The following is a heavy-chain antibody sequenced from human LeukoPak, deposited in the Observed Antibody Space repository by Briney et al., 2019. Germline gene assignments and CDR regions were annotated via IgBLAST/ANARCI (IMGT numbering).Heavy chain of an antibody. J-gene: IGHJ4*02. Sequence: ASVKVSCKASGYTFIGYYVQWVRQAPGQGLEWMGRIYPKNGGTIYAHKFQGRVTMTRDTSITTAYMDLSSLRSDDTAVYYCVRDSMVSADYWGQGTLVTVSS. CDR2: IYPKNGGT. D-gene: IGHD3-10*01. V-gene: IGHV1-2*06. CDR3: VRDSMVSADY. CDR1: GYTFIGYY.